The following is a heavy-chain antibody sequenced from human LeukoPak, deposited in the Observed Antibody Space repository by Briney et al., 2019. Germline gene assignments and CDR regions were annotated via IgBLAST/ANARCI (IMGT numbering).Heavy chain of an antibody. CDR1: GGTFSSYA. Sequence: SVKVSCKASGGTFSSYAISWVRQAPGQGLEWMGRIIPIFGIANYAQKFQGRVTITADKSTSTAYMELSSLRSEDTAVYYCARDSNGDYGYYFDYWGQGNLVTVSS. J-gene: IGHJ4*02. CDR2: IIPIFGIA. CDR3: ARDSNGDYGYYFDY. D-gene: IGHD4-17*01. V-gene: IGHV1-69*04.